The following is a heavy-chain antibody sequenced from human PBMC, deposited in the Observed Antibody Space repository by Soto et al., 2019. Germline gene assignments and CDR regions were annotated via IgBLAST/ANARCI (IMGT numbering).Heavy chain of an antibody. CDR2: ISAYNGNT. CDR1: GYSFTIYG. Sequence: ASVKVSCKASGYSFTIYGISWVRQAPGQGLEWMGWISAYNGNTNYAQKLQGRVTMTTDTSTSTAYMELRSLRSDDTAVYYCARGYSSGYYYYYYYGMDVWGQGTTVTVSS. CDR3: ARGYSSGYYYYYYYGMDV. V-gene: IGHV1-18*01. J-gene: IGHJ6*02. D-gene: IGHD3-22*01.